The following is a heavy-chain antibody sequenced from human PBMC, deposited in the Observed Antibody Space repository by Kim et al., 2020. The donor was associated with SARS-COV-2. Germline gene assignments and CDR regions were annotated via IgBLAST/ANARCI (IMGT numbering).Heavy chain of an antibody. D-gene: IGHD3-10*01. CDR3: AKDNLAMVRGAGDY. CDR1: GFTFGDYA. Sequence: GGSLRLSCAASGFTFGDYAMHWVRQAPGKGLEWVSGISWNSGSIGYADSVKGRFTISRDNAKNSLYLQMNSLRAEDTALYYCAKDNLAMVRGAGDYWGQGTLGTVSS. J-gene: IGHJ4*02. CDR2: ISWNSGSI. V-gene: IGHV3-9*01.